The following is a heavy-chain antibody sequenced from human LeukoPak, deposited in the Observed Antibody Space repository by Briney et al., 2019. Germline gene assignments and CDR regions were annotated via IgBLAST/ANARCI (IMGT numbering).Heavy chain of an antibody. J-gene: IGHJ3*02. CDR1: GITFKTHS. V-gene: IGHV3-30*04. CDR2: ISFDGNSK. Sequence: GGSLRLSCAASGITFKTHSMQWVRQAPDKGLEWVAVISFDGNSKYYADSVKGRFTISRDNSKNTLYLQMDSLKAEDTAVYYCARDGGIAAVGSKNDAFDIWGQGTAVTVSS. CDR3: ARDGGIAAVGSKNDAFDI. D-gene: IGHD6-25*01.